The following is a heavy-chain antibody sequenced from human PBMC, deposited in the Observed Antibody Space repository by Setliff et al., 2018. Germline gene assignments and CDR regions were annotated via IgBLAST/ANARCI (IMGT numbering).Heavy chain of an antibody. V-gene: IGHV1-69*10. CDR2: IIPILGIA. J-gene: IGHJ5*02. CDR3: ARARSPPKIAVAGEGYWFDP. CDR1: GGTFSSYA. Sequence: ASVKVSCKASGGTFSSYAISWVRQAPGQGLEWMGGIIPILGIANYAQKFQGWVTMTRDTSISTAYMELSRLRSDDTAVYYCARARSPPKIAVAGEGYWFDPWGQGTLVTVSS. D-gene: IGHD6-19*01.